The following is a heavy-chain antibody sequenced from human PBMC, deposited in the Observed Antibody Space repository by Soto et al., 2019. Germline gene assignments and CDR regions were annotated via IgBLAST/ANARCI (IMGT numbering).Heavy chain of an antibody. V-gene: IGHV1-3*01. CDR2: INAGNGNT. J-gene: IGHJ6*02. CDR1: GYTFTSYA. CDR3: ARDFLGVEYQKPRYGMDV. Sequence: QVQLVQSGAEVKKPGASVKVSCKASGYTFTSYAMHWVRQAPGQRLEWMGWINAGNGNTKYSQKFQGRVTITRDTSASTASMELSTLRSEDTAVYYCARDFLGVEYQKPRYGMDVCAHGTTVTVSS. D-gene: IGHD3-3*01.